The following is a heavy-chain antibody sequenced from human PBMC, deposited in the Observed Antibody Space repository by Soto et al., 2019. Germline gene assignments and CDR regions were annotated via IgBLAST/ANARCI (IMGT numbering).Heavy chain of an antibody. V-gene: IGHV3-30*03. CDR3: STDPLMASPPNY. CDR2: ISYDGSNK. J-gene: IGHJ4*02. Sequence: QVQLVESGGGVVQPGRSLRLSCAASGFTFSRYGMHWVRQAPGKGLEWVAVISYDGSNKYYADSVKGRFTISRDNSKNTLYLHMNILRAEDTAVYYCSTDPLMASPPNYWGQGTLVTVSS. CDR1: GFTFSRYG.